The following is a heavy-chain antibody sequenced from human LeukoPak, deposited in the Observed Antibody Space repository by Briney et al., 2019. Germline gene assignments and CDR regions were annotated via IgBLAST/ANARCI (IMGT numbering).Heavy chain of an antibody. CDR2: MYYSGST. V-gene: IGHV4-39*07. CDR3: ARGIYDTSPWDY. CDR1: GGSISNSSYY. Sequence: PSETLSLTCTVSGGSISNSSYYWGWIRQPPGKGLEWIGSMYYSGSTYYNPSLKSRVTISVDTSKNQFSLKLSSVTAADTAVYYCARGIYDTSPWDYWGQGTLVTVSS. D-gene: IGHD3-9*01. J-gene: IGHJ4*02.